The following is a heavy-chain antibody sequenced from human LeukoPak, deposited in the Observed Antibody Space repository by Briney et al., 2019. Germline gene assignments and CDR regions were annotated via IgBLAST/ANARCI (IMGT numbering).Heavy chain of an antibody. V-gene: IGHV1-2*02. D-gene: IGHD2-2*01. CDR3: ARNIVVVPAAMGHDAFDI. J-gene: IGHJ3*02. CDR2: INPNSGGT. Sequence: ASVKVSCKASGYTFTGYYMRWVRQAPGQGLEWMGWINPNSGGTNYAQKFQGRVTMTRDTSISTAYMELSRLRSDDTAVYYCARNIVVVPAAMGHDAFDIWGQGTMVTVSS. CDR1: GYTFTGYY.